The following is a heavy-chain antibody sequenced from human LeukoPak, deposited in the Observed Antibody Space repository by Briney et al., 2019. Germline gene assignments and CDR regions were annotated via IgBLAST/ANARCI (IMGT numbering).Heavy chain of an antibody. D-gene: IGHD5-12*01. CDR2: IYYSGST. V-gene: IGHV4-39*01. Sequence: SETLSLTCTVSGGSISSSSYYWGWIRQPPGKGLEWIGSIYYSGSTYYNPSLKSRVTISVDTSKNQFSLKLSSVTAADTAVYYCARPGYSGYEGVVDYWGQGTLVTVSS. CDR1: GGSISSSSYY. CDR3: ARPGYSGYEGVVDY. J-gene: IGHJ4*02.